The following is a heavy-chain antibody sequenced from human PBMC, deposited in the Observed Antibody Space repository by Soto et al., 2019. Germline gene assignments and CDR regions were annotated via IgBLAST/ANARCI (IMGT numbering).Heavy chain of an antibody. D-gene: IGHD1-26*01. Sequence: EVQLVESGGRLVQPGGSLRLSCEASGFTFSNYDMHWVRQVTGKGLEWVSESGKAGDTYYLDSVKGRFTISRENAKNSWYLQMSSLRVEDSALYYCVRDPSGHGMDVWGQGTTVTVSS. J-gene: IGHJ6*02. CDR2: SGKAGDT. CDR1: GFTFSNYD. CDR3: VRDPSGHGMDV. V-gene: IGHV3-13*01.